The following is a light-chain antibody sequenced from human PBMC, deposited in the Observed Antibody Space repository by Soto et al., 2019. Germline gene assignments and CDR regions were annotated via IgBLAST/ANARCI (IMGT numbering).Light chain of an antibody. V-gene: IGKV3-20*01. Sequence: EIVMTQSPVTLSVSPGERATLSCTASQSVNNNVAWYQQKPGHTPRLLIYGASSRATGIPDRFSGSGSGTDFTLTISRLEPEDFAVYYCQQYGSSRTFGRGTKVDIK. CDR1: QSVNNN. J-gene: IGKJ1*01. CDR3: QQYGSSRT. CDR2: GAS.